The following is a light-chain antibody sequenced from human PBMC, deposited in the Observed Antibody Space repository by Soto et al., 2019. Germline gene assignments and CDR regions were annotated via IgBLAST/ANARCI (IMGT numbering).Light chain of an antibody. CDR1: SSNIGSNY. V-gene: IGLV1-47*01. J-gene: IGLJ1*01. CDR2: RNN. CDR3: AAWDDSLSGFYV. Sequence: QSVLTQPPSASGTPGQRGTISYSGSSSNIGSNYVYWYQQLPGTAPKLLIYRNNQRPSGVPDRFSGSKSGTSASLAISGLRSEDEADYYCAAWDDSLSGFYVFGTGTKVTVL.